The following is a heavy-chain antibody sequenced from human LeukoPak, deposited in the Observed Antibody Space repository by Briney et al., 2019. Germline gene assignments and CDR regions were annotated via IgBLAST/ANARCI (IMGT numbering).Heavy chain of an antibody. D-gene: IGHD6-19*01. CDR3: ARLASVPG. CDR1: GYTFTGYY. Sequence: ASVKVSCKASGYTFTGYYLHWVRQAPGQGLEWMGWIHPNSSGTNYAQKFQGRVTMTRDTSISTAYMELSSLRSDDTAVYFCARLASVPGWGQGTLVTVSS. J-gene: IGHJ1*01. CDR2: IHPNSSGT. V-gene: IGHV1-2*02.